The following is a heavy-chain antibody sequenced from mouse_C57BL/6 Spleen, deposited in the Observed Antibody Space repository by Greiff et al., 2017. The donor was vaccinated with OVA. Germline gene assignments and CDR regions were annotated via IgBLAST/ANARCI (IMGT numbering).Heavy chain of an antibody. CDR1: GFTFSDYY. CDR2: ISNGGGST. Sequence: EVQRVESGGGLVQPGGSLKLSCAASGFTFSDYYMYWVRQTPEKRLEWVAYISNGGGSTYYPDTVKGRFTISRDNAKNTLYLQMSRLKSEDTAMYYCARPGPGAMDYWGQGTSVTVSS. V-gene: IGHV5-12*01. CDR3: ARPGPGAMDY. J-gene: IGHJ4*01.